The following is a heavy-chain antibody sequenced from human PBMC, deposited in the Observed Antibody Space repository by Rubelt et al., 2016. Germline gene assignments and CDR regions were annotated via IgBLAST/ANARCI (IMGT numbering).Heavy chain of an antibody. CDR3: ARRDGYNWDDAFDI. D-gene: IGHD5-24*01. CDR2: IIPILGIA. CDR1: GGTFSSYA. V-gene: IGHV1-69*04. Sequence: QVQLVQPGAEVKKPGSSVKVSCKASGGTFSSYAISWVRQAPGPGLEWMGRIIPILGIANYAQKFQGRVTITADKSTSTAYMELRSLRSDDTAVYYCARRDGYNWDDAFDIWGQGTMVTVSS. J-gene: IGHJ3*02.